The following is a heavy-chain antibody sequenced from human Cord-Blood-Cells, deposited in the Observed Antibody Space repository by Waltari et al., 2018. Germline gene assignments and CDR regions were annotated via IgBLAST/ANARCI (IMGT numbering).Heavy chain of an antibody. CDR3: ARVLLWGGSSLSRDWFDP. D-gene: IGHD6-13*01. Sequence: QVQLVPSGAEVKKPGASVKVSCKASGYHVTGHSIHWVRQAPGQGLEWMGWINPNSGGTNYAQKFQGRVTMTRDTSISTAYMELSRLRSDDTAVYYCARVLLWGGSSLSRDWFDPWGQGTLVTVSS. V-gene: IGHV1-2*02. CDR2: INPNSGGT. J-gene: IGHJ5*02. CDR1: GYHVTGHS.